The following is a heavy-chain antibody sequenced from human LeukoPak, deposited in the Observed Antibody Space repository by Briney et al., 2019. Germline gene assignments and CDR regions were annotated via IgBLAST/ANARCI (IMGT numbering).Heavy chain of an antibody. CDR2: IHYTGSI. J-gene: IGHJ4*02. CDR1: SGSISPYF. Sequence: SETLSLTCNFSSGSISPYFWTWIRQSPGKGLEWIGFIHYTGSINYNPSLKSRVTMSVDTSKNQFSLKLTSVTAADSAVYYCARNFCTGGSCYINDDWGQGTLVTVSS. V-gene: IGHV4-59*01. D-gene: IGHD2-15*01. CDR3: ARNFCTGGSCYINDD.